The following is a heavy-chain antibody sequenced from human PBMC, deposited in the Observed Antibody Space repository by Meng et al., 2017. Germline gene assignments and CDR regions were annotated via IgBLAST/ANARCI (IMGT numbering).Heavy chain of an antibody. CDR3: ATGAAAADH. V-gene: IGHV3-15*01. CDR1: GFRVTDAW. J-gene: IGHJ4*02. D-gene: IGHD6-13*01. CDR2: INSNSDGGTT. Sequence: VTLVGSGGGFVKPGGSLRLSCVASGFRVTDAWMSWVRQAPGKGLEWVGRINSNSDGGTTDYAAPVKGRFTISRDDSKNTLYLQMNSLITEDTAVYFCATGAAAADHWGQGTLVTVSS.